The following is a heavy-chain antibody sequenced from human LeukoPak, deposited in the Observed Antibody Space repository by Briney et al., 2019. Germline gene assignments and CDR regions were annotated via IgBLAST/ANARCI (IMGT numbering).Heavy chain of an antibody. D-gene: IGHD4-11*01. CDR3: ARDGVTTGPFYYYYYMDV. CDR1: GGTFSSYA. Sequence: SVKVSCKASGGTFSSYAISWVRQAPGQGLEWMGGIIPIFGTANYAQKFQGRVTITADESTSTAYMELSSLRSEDTAVYYCARDGVTTGPFYYYYYMDVWGKGTTVTVSS. V-gene: IGHV1-69*01. CDR2: IIPIFGTA. J-gene: IGHJ6*03.